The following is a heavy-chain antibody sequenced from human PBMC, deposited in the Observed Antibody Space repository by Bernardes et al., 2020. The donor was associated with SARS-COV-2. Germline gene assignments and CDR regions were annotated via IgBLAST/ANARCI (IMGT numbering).Heavy chain of an antibody. CDR3: ARELVDYYGMDV. J-gene: IGHJ6*02. CDR2: ISYDGSNK. V-gene: IGHV3-30-3*01. CDR1: GFTFSSYA. Sequence: SLRLSCAASGFTFSSYAMHWVRQAPGKGLEWVAVISYDGSNKYYADSVKGRFTISRDNSKNTLYLQMNSLRAEDTAVYYCARELVDYYGMDVWGQGTTVTVSS.